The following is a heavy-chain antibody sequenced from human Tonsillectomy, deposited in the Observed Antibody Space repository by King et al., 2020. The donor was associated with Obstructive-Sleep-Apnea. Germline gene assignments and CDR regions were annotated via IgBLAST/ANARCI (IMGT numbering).Heavy chain of an antibody. CDR2: INPGSGGT. D-gene: IGHD6-13*01. CDR3: AREIVEAGTREDFDI. CDR1: GYTFTGYY. Sequence: QLVQSGAEVKKPGASVKVSCKASGYTFTGYYMHWVRQAPGQGLEWMGWINPGSGGTNCAQKFQGRATMTMDMSIRTAYMEQSRLRSDDTAVYYCAREIVEAGTREDFDIWGQGTMVSVSS. V-gene: IGHV1-2*02. J-gene: IGHJ3*02.